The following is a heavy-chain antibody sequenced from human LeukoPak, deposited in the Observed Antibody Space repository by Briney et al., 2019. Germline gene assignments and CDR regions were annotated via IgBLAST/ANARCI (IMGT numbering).Heavy chain of an antibody. CDR3: AHRRGGCSGGICYGYFHR. Sequence: SGPTLVNPTQTLTLTCTLSGFSLNTSGVGVGWIRQPPGKALEWLALIYWDDDKRYSPSLKSRLAINKGTSTNQVVLTMTNMDPVDTATYYCAHRRGGCSGGICYGYFHRWGQGTLVTVSS. CDR1: GFSLNTSGVG. D-gene: IGHD2-15*01. V-gene: IGHV2-5*02. J-gene: IGHJ1*01. CDR2: IYWDDDK.